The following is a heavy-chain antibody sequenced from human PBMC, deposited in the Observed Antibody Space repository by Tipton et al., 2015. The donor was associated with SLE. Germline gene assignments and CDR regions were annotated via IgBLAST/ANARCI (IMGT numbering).Heavy chain of an antibody. CDR2: IYHTGIT. CDR3: ARTGSDYGDYVINY. D-gene: IGHD4-17*01. V-gene: IGHV4-30-2*01. J-gene: IGHJ4*02. CDR1: GGSISSGDYS. Sequence: GLVKPSETLSLTCAVSGGSISSGDYSWSWIRQPPGKGLEWIGYIYHTGITYYSPSLKSRVTISLDRSKNQFSLKLTSVTTADTAVYYCARTGSDYGDYVINYWGQGTLVTVSS.